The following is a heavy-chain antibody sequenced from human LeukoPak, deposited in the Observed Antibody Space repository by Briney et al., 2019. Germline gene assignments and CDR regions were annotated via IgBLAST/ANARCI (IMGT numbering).Heavy chain of an antibody. J-gene: IGHJ4*02. V-gene: IGHV3-23*01. Sequence: GGSLRLSCAASGFTFSNYAMSWVRQAPGKGLEWVSTISNSGAGTYYADSVKGRFTISRDNSKDTLYLQMNSLRAEDTAVYYCASPRYCSSTSCYLILDYWGQGTLVTVSS. CDR3: ASPRYCSSTSCYLILDY. CDR1: GFTFSNYA. D-gene: IGHD2-2*01. CDR2: ISNSGAGT.